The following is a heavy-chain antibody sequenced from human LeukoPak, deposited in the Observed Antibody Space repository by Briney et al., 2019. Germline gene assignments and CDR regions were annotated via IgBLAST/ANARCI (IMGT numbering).Heavy chain of an antibody. CDR1: GGSFTGYY. V-gene: IGHV4-34*01. CDR3: ARNSAYSSSSETNL. CDR2: INHSGST. D-gene: IGHD6-6*01. J-gene: IGHJ4*02. Sequence: SETLSLTCAVYGGSFTGYYWNWIRQPPGKGLEWIGEINHSGSTNYNPSLKSRVTISVDTSKSQFSLKLTSVTAADTAVYFCARNSAYSSSSETNLWGQGTLVTVSS.